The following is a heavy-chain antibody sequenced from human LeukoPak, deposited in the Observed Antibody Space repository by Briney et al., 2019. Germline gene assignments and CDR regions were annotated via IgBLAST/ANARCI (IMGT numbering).Heavy chain of an antibody. CDR1: GFTFSSYS. D-gene: IGHD3-3*01. Sequence: KTGGSLRLSCAASGFTFSSYSMNWVRQAPGKGLEWVSSISSSSSYIYYADSVKGRFTISRDNAKNSLYLQMNSLRAEDTAVYHCARGGTSTYYDFWSGYYQGYFDYWGQGTLVTVSS. CDR3: ARGGTSTYYDFWSGYYQGYFDY. V-gene: IGHV3-21*01. J-gene: IGHJ4*02. CDR2: ISSSSSYI.